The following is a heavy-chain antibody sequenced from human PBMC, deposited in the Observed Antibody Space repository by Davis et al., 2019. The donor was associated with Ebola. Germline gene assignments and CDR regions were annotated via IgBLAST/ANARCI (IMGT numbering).Heavy chain of an antibody. CDR1: GYTFTSYY. CDR3: AREWGGRYWSGYEYFDY. V-gene: IGHV1-46*01. J-gene: IGHJ4*02. Sequence: ASVKVSCKASGYTFTSYYMHWVRQAPGQGLEWMGIINPSGGSTSYAQKFQGRVTMTRDTSTSTVYMELSSLRSEDTAVYYCAREWGGRYWSGYEYFDYWGQGTLVTVSS. D-gene: IGHD3-3*01. CDR2: INPSGGST.